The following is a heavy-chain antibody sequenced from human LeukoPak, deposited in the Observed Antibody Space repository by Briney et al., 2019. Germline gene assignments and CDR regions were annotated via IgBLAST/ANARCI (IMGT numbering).Heavy chain of an antibody. CDR3: AANSADYNTLGSSYKV. J-gene: IGHJ4*02. Sequence: PSETLSLTCIVSGASVTSSPYFWGWIRQSPGQGLEWIGTISYSGTTYYNPSLRSRLTVSVDTSKNNLSLKLSSVTAADTAVYYCAANSADYNTLGSSYKVWGQGTLVTVSS. D-gene: IGHD3-10*01. CDR2: ISYSGTT. CDR1: GASVTSSPYF. V-gene: IGHV4-39*02.